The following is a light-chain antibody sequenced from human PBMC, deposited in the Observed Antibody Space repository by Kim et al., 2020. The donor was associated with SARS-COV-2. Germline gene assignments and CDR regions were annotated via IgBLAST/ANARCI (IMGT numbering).Light chain of an antibody. J-gene: IGLJ2*01. CDR1: SSNIGTTT. CDR3: AAWDDSLNGPV. Sequence: GQSVSMSCSGSSSNIGTTTVNLYQQHPGTAFTPIIYYYKRPPSGGPDPFSGSKSGTSTYLAISGIQSEDEGEYYCAAWDDSLNGPVFGGGTQLTVL. CDR2: YYK. V-gene: IGLV1-44*01.